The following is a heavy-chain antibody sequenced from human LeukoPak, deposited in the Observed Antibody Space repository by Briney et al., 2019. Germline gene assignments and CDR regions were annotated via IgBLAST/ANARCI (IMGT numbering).Heavy chain of an antibody. Sequence: ASVKVSCKASGGTFSSYAISWVRQAPGQGLEWMGGIIPIFGTANYAQKFQGRVTITADESTSTAYMELSSLRSEDTAVYYCARIRDDDSSGYYYGWFDPWGQGTLVTVCS. J-gene: IGHJ5*02. CDR1: GGTFSSYA. CDR3: ARIRDDDSSGYYYGWFDP. CDR2: IIPIFGTA. D-gene: IGHD3-22*01. V-gene: IGHV1-69*01.